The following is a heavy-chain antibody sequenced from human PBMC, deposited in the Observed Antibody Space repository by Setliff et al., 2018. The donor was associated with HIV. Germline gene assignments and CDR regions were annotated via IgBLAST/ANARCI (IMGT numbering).Heavy chain of an antibody. CDR2: INHRGRT. D-gene: IGHD3-3*01. V-gene: IGHV4-34*01. CDR1: GGSLSGYY. CDR3: ARSIVPVASGYYYFEY. Sequence: PSETLSLTCAVYGGSLSGYYWSWIRQAPGKGLEWIGEINHRGRTRYNPSLKSRVTISVDTSKNQFSLRLSSVAAGDTAVYYCARSIVPVASGYYYFEYWGQGTLVTVSS. J-gene: IGHJ4*02.